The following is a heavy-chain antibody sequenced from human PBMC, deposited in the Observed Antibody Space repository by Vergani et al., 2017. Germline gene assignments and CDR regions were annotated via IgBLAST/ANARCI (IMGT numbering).Heavy chain of an antibody. V-gene: IGHV1-69*01. CDR2: IIPIFGTA. CDR3: ARVGAARRYYYYYMDV. J-gene: IGHJ6*03. CDR1: GGTFSSYA. Sequence: QVQLVQSGAEVKKPGSSLKVSCNASGGTFSSYAISWVRQAPGQGLEWMGGIIPIFGTANYAQKFQGRVTITADESTSTAYMELSSLRSEDTAVYYCARVGAARRYYYYYMDVWGKGTTVTVSS. D-gene: IGHD6-6*01.